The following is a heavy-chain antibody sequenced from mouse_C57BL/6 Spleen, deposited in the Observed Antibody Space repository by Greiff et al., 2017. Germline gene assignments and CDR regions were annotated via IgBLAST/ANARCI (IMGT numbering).Heavy chain of an antibody. J-gene: IGHJ4*01. V-gene: IGHV5-17*01. CDR2: ISSGSSTI. D-gene: IGHD1-1*01. CDR3: ARGYGSSYRRAKDD. CDR1: GFTFSDYG. Sequence: EVKLMESGGGLVKPGGSLKLSCAASGFTFSDYGMHWVRQAPEKGLEWVAYISSGSSTIYYADTVKGRFTISRDNAKNTLFLQMSSLRSEDTAMYYGARGYGSSYRRAKDDWGQGNSAPGSS.